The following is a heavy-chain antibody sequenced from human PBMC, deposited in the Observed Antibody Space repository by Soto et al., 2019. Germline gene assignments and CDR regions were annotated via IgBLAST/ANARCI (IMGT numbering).Heavy chain of an antibody. J-gene: IGHJ6*02. CDR3: ARGEDDIVVVPAASGHGMDV. V-gene: IGHV1-8*01. CDR1: GYTFTSYD. CDR2: MNPNSGNT. Sequence: QVQLVQSGAEVKKPGASVKVSCKASGYTFTSYDINWVRQATGQGLEWMGWMNPNSGNTGYAQKFQGRVTMTRNTSIITAYMELSSLRSEDTAVYYCARGEDDIVVVPAASGHGMDVWGQGTTVTVSS. D-gene: IGHD2-2*01.